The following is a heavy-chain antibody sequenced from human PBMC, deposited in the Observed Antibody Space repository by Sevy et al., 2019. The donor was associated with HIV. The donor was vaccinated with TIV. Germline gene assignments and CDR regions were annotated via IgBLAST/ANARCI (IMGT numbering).Heavy chain of an antibody. Sequence: ASVKVSCKASGYTFTGYYMHWVRQAPGQGLEWMGWINPNSRGTNYAQKFQGRVTMTRDTSISTAYMELSRLRSDDTAAYYCARDGRYYYDSTRYFYHWGQGTLVTVSS. J-gene: IGHJ4*02. CDR1: GYTFTGYY. D-gene: IGHD3-22*01. CDR2: INPNSRGT. V-gene: IGHV1-2*02. CDR3: ARDGRYYYDSTRYFYH.